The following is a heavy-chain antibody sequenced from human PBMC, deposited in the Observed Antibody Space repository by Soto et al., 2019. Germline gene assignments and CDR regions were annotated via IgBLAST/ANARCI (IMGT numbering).Heavy chain of an antibody. CDR1: GGSISHYP. V-gene: IGHV4-59*01. CDR3: ERSFYP. Sequence: SETLSLTCIVSGGSISHYPWSWIRQSPGKGLQRIGYTYFNGSTKYNPSLRSRVSVSVDRSENRRSLTLTSVPAAYTAFFYFERSFYPWGQGTLVTVSS. J-gene: IGHJ5*02. CDR2: TYFNGST.